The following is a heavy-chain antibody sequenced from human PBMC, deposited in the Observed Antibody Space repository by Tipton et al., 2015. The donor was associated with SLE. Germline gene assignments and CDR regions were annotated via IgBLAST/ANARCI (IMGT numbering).Heavy chain of an antibody. D-gene: IGHD4-11*01. CDR2: IYTSGST. V-gene: IGHV4-61*02. Sequence: LRLSCTVSGGSISSGSYYWSWIRQPAGKGLEWIGRIYTSGSTNYNPSLKSRVTISVDTSKNQFSLKLSSVTAADTAVYYCARQRLQPGGDYFDYWGQGTLVTVSS. CDR3: ARQRLQPGGDYFDY. CDR1: GGSISSGSYY. J-gene: IGHJ4*02.